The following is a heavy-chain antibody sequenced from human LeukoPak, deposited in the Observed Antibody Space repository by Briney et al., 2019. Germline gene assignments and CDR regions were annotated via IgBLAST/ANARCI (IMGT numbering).Heavy chain of an antibody. CDR1: GGSISSYY. J-gene: IGHJ4*02. V-gene: IGHV4-59*01. D-gene: IGHD1-26*01. Sequence: SETLSLTCTVSGGSISSYYWSWIRQPPGKGLEWIGYIYYSGSTNYNPSLKSRVTISVDTSKNQFSLKLSSVTAADTAVYYCARAEYDGVGATSFDYWGQGTLVTVSS. CDR3: ARAEYDGVGATSFDY. CDR2: IYYSGST.